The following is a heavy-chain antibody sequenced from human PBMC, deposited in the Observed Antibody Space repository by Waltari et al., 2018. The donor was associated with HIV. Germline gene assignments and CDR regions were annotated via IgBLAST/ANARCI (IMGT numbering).Heavy chain of an antibody. CDR2: ISSSGGTT. D-gene: IGHD3-22*01. Sequence: QVQLVKSGGGLVKPGGSLRLSCGASGFTFSDYYMSWIRQAPGKGRGWVSYISSSGGTTYYADSVQGRFTISRDNANNSLFLQMDRLRAEDSAVYYGARVAYDISGYFLDYWGQGSLVAVSS. CDR1: GFTFSDYY. V-gene: IGHV3-11*01. J-gene: IGHJ4*02. CDR3: ARVAYDISGYFLDY.